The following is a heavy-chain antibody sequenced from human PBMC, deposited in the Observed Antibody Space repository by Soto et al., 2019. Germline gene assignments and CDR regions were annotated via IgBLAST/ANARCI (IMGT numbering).Heavy chain of an antibody. CDR1: GYSFASHG. Sequence: ASVKVSCKTSGYSFASHGVSWVRQAPGQGLEWMGWISGYTGNTDYAQKFQGRVIVTTDTSTSTVYMELRSLRSEDTAVYYCARDQDVLLDYFDYWSQGTLVTVSS. D-gene: IGHD2-8*02. J-gene: IGHJ4*02. V-gene: IGHV1-18*01. CDR3: ARDQDVLLDYFDY. CDR2: ISGYTGNT.